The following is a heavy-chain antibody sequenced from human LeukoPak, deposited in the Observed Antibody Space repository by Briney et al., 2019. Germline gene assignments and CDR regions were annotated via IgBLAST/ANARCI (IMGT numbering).Heavy chain of an antibody. D-gene: IGHD2-15*01. CDR1: GGTFNPYY. Sequence: TSETLSLTCAVYGGTFNPYYWSWIRQPPGKGLEWIGEVNHSGGTNYNPSLKSRVTISVDTPKNQFSLKLSSVTAADTAVYYCAWQSVVAATWGQGTLVTVSS. CDR3: AWQSVVAAT. J-gene: IGHJ4*02. CDR2: VNHSGGT. V-gene: IGHV4-34*08.